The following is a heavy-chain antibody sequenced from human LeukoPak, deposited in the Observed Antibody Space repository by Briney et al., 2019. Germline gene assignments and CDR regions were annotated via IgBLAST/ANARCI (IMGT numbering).Heavy chain of an antibody. D-gene: IGHD6-13*01. J-gene: IGHJ4*02. V-gene: IGHV4-59*01. CDR1: GGSISSDY. CDR3: ATTSHSSSWTYFDY. Sequence: PSETLSLTCTVSGGSISSDYWSWIRQPPGKGLEWIGYIYYSGSTNYNPSLKSRVTISVDTSKNQFSLRLSSVTAADTAVYYCATTSHSSSWTYFDYWGQGTLVTVSS. CDR2: IYYSGST.